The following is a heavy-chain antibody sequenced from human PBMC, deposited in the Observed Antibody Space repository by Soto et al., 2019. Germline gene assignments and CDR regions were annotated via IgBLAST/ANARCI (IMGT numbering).Heavy chain of an antibody. J-gene: IGHJ6*02. D-gene: IGHD5-12*01. V-gene: IGHV4-39*01. CDR2: IYYSGST. Sequence: SETLSLTCTVSGGSISSSSYYWGWIRQPPGKGLEWIGSIYYSGSTYYNPPLKSRVTISVDTSKNQFSLKLSSVTAADTAVYYCARVRWLQLMDYYYGMDVWGQGTTVTVSS. CDR3: ARVRWLQLMDYYYGMDV. CDR1: GGSISSSSYY.